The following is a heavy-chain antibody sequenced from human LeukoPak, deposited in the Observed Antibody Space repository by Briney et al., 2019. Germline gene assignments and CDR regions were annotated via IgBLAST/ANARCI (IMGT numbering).Heavy chain of an antibody. J-gene: IGHJ4*02. D-gene: IGHD6-19*01. CDR3: ARDAAVAGTTY. CDR1: GGSFSGYY. Sequence: PSETLSLTCAVYGGSFSGYYWSWIRQPPGKRLEWIGEINHSGSTNYNPSLKSRVTISVDTSKNQFSLKLSSVTAADTAVYYCARDAAVAGTTYWGQGTLVTVSS. V-gene: IGHV4-34*01. CDR2: INHSGST.